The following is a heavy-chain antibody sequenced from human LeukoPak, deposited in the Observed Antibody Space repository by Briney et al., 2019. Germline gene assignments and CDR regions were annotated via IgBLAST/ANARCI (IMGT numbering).Heavy chain of an antibody. CDR2: IRYDGSNK. CDR3: AKDGTPDYSSSWSGTFDY. Sequence: PGGSLRLSCAASGFTFSSYGMHWVRQAPGKGLEWVAFIRYDGSNKYYANSVKGRFTISRDNSKNTLYLQMNSLRAEDTAVYYCAKDGTPDYSSSWSGTFDYWGQGTLVTVSS. V-gene: IGHV3-30*02. D-gene: IGHD6-13*01. CDR1: GFTFSSYG. J-gene: IGHJ4*02.